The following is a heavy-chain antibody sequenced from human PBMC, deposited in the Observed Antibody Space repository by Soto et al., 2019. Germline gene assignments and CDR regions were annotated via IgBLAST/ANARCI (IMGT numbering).Heavy chain of an antibody. CDR3: AILSN. D-gene: IGHD6-6*01. J-gene: IGHJ4*02. CDR2: IYSDGTT. V-gene: IGHV3-53*01. Sequence: GGSLRLSCAASGFTVSSNYMNWVRQAPGKGLEWVSIIYSDGTTSYADSVKGRFTISRDNFKNTLQLQMNSLRAEDTAVYYCAILSNWGQGTLVTASS. CDR1: GFTVSSNY.